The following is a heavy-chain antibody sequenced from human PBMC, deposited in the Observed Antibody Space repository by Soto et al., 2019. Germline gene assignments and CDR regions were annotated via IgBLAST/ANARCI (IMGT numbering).Heavy chain of an antibody. J-gene: IGHJ6*03. V-gene: IGHV1-69*04. CDR2: IIPILGIA. D-gene: IGHD5-12*01. Sequence: SVKVSCKASGGTSSSYTISWVRQAPGQGLEWMGRIIPILGIANYAQKFQGRVTITADKSTSTAYMELSSLRSEDTAVYYCAREGESGYDYYYYYYMDVWGKGTTVTVSS. CDR1: GGTSSSYT. CDR3: AREGESGYDYYYYYYMDV.